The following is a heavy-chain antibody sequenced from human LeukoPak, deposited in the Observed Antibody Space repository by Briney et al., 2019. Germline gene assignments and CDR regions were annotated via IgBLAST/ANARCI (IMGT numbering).Heavy chain of an antibody. Sequence: PGGSLRLSCAASGFTFSSYAMSWVRQAPGKGLEWVSAISGSGVSTYYADSEKGRFTISRDNSKNTLYLQMNSLRAEDTAVYYCAKEDRNYYGSGSYYNVGAFDIWGQGTMVTVSS. V-gene: IGHV3-23*01. CDR1: GFTFSSYA. CDR2: ISGSGVST. CDR3: AKEDRNYYGSGSYYNVGAFDI. D-gene: IGHD3-10*01. J-gene: IGHJ3*02.